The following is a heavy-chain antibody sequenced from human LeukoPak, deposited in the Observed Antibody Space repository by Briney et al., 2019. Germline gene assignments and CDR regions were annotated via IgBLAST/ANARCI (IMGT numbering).Heavy chain of an antibody. D-gene: IGHD3-10*01. V-gene: IGHV1-46*01. CDR1: GYTFTSYY. J-gene: IGHJ4*02. CDR3: AREEGPLLWFGESPVGFDY. CDR2: INPSGGST. Sequence: ASVKVSCKASGYTFTSYYMHWVRQAPGQGLEWMGIINPSGGSTSYAQKFQGRVTMTRDTSISTAYMELSRLRSDDTAVYYCAREEGPLLWFGESPVGFDYWGQGTLVTVSS.